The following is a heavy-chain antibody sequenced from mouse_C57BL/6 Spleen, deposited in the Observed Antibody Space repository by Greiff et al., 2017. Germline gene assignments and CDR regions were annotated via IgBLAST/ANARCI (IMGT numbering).Heavy chain of an antibody. CDR3: ARPTGTWRYFDV. CDR2: IYWDDDK. J-gene: IGHJ1*03. CDR1: GFSLSTSGLG. V-gene: IGHV8-12*01. D-gene: IGHD4-1*02. Sequence: QVTLKESGPGILQSSQTLSLTCSFSGFSLSTSGLGVSWIRQPSGKGLEWLAHIYWDDDKRYNPSLKSRLTISKDTSRNQVFLKITSVDTADTATYYCARPTGTWRYFDVWGTGTTVTVSS.